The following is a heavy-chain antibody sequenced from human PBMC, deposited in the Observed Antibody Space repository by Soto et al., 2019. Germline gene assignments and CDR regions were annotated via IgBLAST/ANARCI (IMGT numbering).Heavy chain of an antibody. V-gene: IGHV1-2*02. CDR1: GYTFTGYY. D-gene: IGHD3-16*01. CDR3: AWGAADNQGVGYYYYGMDV. CDR2: INPNSGGT. Sequence: ASVKVSCKASGYTFTGYYMHWVRQAPGQGLEWMGWINPNSGGTNYAQKFQGRVTMTRDTSISTAYMELSRLRSDDTAVYYCAWGAADNQGVGYYYYGMDVWGQGTTVTVSS. J-gene: IGHJ6*02.